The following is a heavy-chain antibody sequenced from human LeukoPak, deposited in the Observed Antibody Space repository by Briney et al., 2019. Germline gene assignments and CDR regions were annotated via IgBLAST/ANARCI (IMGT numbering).Heavy chain of an antibody. CDR2: VSGSGGST. J-gene: IGHJ4*02. Sequence: PGGSLRLSCVVSGFTFSNYAMNWVRQAPGKGLEWVSGVSGSGGSTSYAESVKGRFTISRDNSKNTLYLQVNSLRAEDTAVYYCAKAYGYSHGYSFDYWGQGTLVTVSS. CDR3: AKAYGYSHGYSFDY. V-gene: IGHV3-23*01. CDR1: GFTFSNYA. D-gene: IGHD5-18*01.